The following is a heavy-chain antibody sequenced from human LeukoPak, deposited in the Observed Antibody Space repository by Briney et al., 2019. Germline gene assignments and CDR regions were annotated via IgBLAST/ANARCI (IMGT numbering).Heavy chain of an antibody. J-gene: IGHJ4*02. V-gene: IGHV4-59*12. CDR2: IYYSGST. CDR3: ARDGGGTGTYYFDY. Sequence: PSETLSLTCTVSGGSISSYYWSWIRQPPGKGLEWIGYIYYSGSTNYNPSLKSRVTISVDTSKNQFSLKLSSVTAADTAVYYCARDGGGTGTYYFDYWGQGTLVTVSS. D-gene: IGHD1-1*01. CDR1: GGSISSYY.